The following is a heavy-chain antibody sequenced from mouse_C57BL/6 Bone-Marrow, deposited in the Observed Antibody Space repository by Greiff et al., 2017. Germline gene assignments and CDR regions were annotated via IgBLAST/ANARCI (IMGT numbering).Heavy chain of an antibody. CDR2: IYPGSGST. V-gene: IGHV1-55*01. CDR3: ASYYYGSSSFDV. Sequence: VQLQQPGAELVKPGASVKMSCKASGYTFTSYWITWVKQRPGQGLEWIGDIYPGSGSTNYNEKFKSKATLTVDTSPSTAYMQLSSLTSEDSAVYYCASYYYGSSSFDVWGTGTTVTVSS. CDR1: GYTFTSYW. D-gene: IGHD1-1*01. J-gene: IGHJ1*03.